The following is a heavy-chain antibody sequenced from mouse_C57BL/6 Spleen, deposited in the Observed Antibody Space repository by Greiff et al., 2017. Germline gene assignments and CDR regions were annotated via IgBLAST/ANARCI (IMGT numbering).Heavy chain of an antibody. CDR3: ATLTGTAFDY. D-gene: IGHD4-1*01. CDR2: IDPSDSYT. J-gene: IGHJ2*01. CDR1: GYTFTSYW. Sequence: QVQLQQPGAELVMPGASVKLSCKASGYTFTSYWMHWVKQRPGQGLEWIGEIDPSDSYTNYNQKFKGKSTLTVDKSSSTAYMQLSSLTSEDSAVYYCATLTGTAFDYWGQGTTLTVSS. V-gene: IGHV1-69*01.